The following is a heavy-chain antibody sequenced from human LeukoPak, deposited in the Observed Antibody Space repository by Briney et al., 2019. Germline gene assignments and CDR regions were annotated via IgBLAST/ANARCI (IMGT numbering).Heavy chain of an antibody. CDR3: ARGGYSKRGLDY. J-gene: IGHJ4*02. CDR2: IYHSGST. D-gene: IGHD4-11*01. CDR1: GYSISSGYY. V-gene: IGHV4-38-2*02. Sequence: PSETLSLTCTVSGYSISSGYYWGWIRQPPGKGLEWIGSIYHSGSTYYNPSLKSRVTISVDTSKNQFSLELSSVTAADTAVYYWARGGYSKRGLDYWGQGTLVTVSS.